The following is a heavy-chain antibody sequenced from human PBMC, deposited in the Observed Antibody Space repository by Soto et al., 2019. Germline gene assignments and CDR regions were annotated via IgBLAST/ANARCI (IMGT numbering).Heavy chain of an antibody. CDR3: ARDSLDTAMANYYYYYGMDV. V-gene: IGHV4-61*01. D-gene: IGHD5-18*01. CDR1: GGSVSSGSYY. Sequence: TLSLTCTVSGGSVSSGSYYWSWIRQPPGKGLEWIGYIYYSGSTNYNPSLKSRVTISVDTSKNQFSLKLSSVTAADTAVYYCARDSLDTAMANYYYYYGMDVWGQGTTVTVSS. J-gene: IGHJ6*02. CDR2: IYYSGST.